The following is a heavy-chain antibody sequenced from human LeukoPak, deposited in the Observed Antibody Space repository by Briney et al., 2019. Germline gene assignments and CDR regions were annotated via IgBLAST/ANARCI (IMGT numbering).Heavy chain of an antibody. CDR3: AREGPGPMIGDGWFDP. CDR1: GFTVSSNC. Sequence: GGSLRLSCAASGFTVSSNCMSWVRQAPGKGLEWVSYISSSGSTIYYADSVKGRFTISRDNAKNSLYLQMNSLRAEDTAVYYCAREGPGPMIGDGWFDPWGQGTLVTVSS. V-gene: IGHV3-11*01. CDR2: ISSSGSTI. J-gene: IGHJ5*02. D-gene: IGHD3-22*01.